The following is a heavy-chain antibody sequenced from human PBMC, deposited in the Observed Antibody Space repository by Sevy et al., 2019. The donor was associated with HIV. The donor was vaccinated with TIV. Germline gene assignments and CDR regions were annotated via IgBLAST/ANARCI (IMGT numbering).Heavy chain of an antibody. Sequence: ASVQVSCKATGYNFNTYTIHWVRQAPGQSLEWMAWLNPGNGNTKYSQQFRGRVTITRDTSARTVYMELTSLTSEDTAVYFCARDPYARRGFDYWGQGTLLTVSS. J-gene: IGHJ4*02. CDR3: ARDPYARRGFDY. CDR1: GYNFNTYT. V-gene: IGHV1-3*01. D-gene: IGHD3-16*01. CDR2: LNPGNGNT.